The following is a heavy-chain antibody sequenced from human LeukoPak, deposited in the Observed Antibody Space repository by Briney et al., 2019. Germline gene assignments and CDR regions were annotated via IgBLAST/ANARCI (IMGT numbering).Heavy chain of an antibody. CDR1: GFTFSSYA. D-gene: IGHD5-18*01. CDR2: ISGSGGST. CDR3: AKDLTAMVFGY. Sequence: GGSLRLSCAASGFTFSSYAMSWVRQAPGKGLEWVSAISGSGGSTYYADSGKGRFTISRDNSKNTLYLQMNSLRAEDTAVYYCAKDLTAMVFGYWGQGTLVTVSS. V-gene: IGHV3-23*01. J-gene: IGHJ4*02.